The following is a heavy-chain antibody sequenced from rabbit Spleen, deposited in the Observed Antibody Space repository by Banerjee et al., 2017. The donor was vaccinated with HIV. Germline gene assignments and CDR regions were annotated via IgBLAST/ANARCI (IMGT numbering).Heavy chain of an antibody. D-gene: IGHD6-1*01. CDR1: GFTLSTYW. CDR2: IDTGSSGST. J-gene: IGHJ5*01. V-gene: IGHV1S40*01. CDR3: ARDRGNGYAFDWLDL. Sequence: QSLEESGGDLVKPGASLTLTCTASGFTLSTYWMCWVRQAPGKGLEWIGCIDTGSSGSTYYASWAKGRFTISKTSSTTVTLQMTSLSAADTATYFCARDRGNGYAFDWLDLWGPGTLVTVS.